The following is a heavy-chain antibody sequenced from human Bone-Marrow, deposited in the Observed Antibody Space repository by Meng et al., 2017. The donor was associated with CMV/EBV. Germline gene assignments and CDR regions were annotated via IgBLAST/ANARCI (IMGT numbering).Heavy chain of an antibody. CDR2: VAHTGST. CDR1: GGSFSGYY. J-gene: IGHJ4*02. V-gene: IGHV4-34*01. D-gene: IGHD3-3*01. CDR3: ARGDVYYNFWSGYYHQ. Sequence: SETLSLTCFVYGGSFSGYYWSWIRQPPGKGLEWIGEVAHTGSTNYDSSLKSRVTMSVDTSKNQFSLKLTSVTAADTAVYYCARGDVYYNFWSGYYHQWGQGTLVTVYS.